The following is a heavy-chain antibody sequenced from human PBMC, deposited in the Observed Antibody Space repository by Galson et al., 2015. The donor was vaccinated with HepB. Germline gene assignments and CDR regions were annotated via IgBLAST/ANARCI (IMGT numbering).Heavy chain of an antibody. CDR3: ARWGYTTSYRFDY. J-gene: IGHJ4*02. V-gene: IGHV3-23*01. CDR1: GFPFSTYG. Sequence: SLRLSCAASGFPFSTYGLSWVRQAPGKGLEWVSGIGGTSGGDSGSKTFYGDSVKGRFTISRDDSKNTLYLQMDSLRAEDTAVYFCARWGYTTSYRFDYWGQGTLVTVSS. D-gene: IGHD2-2*02. CDR2: IGGTSGGDSGSKT.